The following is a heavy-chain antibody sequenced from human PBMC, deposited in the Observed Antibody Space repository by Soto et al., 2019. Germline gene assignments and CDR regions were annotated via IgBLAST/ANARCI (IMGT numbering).Heavy chain of an antibody. V-gene: IGHV4-30-2*01. CDR3: AGMPYTSGLRFDP. CDR2: IYQSGVT. D-gene: IGHD6-19*01. CDR1: GDSYSISTYS. Sequence: LSLTCNMSGDSYSISTYSWSWIRQPPGKALQWIGFIYQSGVTSYNPSLASRASISLDRSNNQCSLKLKSVTAADTAVYFCAGMPYTSGLRFDPWGPGTLVTVSS. J-gene: IGHJ5*02.